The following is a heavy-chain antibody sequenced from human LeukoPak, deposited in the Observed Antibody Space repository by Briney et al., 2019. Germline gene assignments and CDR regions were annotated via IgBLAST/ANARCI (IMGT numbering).Heavy chain of an antibody. D-gene: IGHD1-26*01. J-gene: IGHJ4*02. Sequence: PGGSLRLSCAASGFTFSSYAMSWVRQAPGKGLEWVAVISYDGSNKYYADSVKGRFTISRDNSKNTLYLQMNSLRAEDTAVYYCAKDRLRIVGATSPFDYWGQGTLVTVSS. V-gene: IGHV3-30*18. CDR1: GFTFSSYA. CDR3: AKDRLRIVGATSPFDY. CDR2: ISYDGSNK.